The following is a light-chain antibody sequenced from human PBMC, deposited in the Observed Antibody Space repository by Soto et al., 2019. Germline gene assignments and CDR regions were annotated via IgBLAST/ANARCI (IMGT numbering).Light chain of an antibody. Sequence: QSALTQPASVSGSPGQSITISCTGTSSDVGGYNYVSWYQQHPGKAPKLMIYEVSNRPSGVSNRFSGSKSGNTAYLTISGLQAEDEADYYCSSYTRSSTLIFGIGTKLTVL. CDR1: SSDVGGYNY. V-gene: IGLV2-14*01. J-gene: IGLJ1*01. CDR3: SSYTRSSTLI. CDR2: EVS.